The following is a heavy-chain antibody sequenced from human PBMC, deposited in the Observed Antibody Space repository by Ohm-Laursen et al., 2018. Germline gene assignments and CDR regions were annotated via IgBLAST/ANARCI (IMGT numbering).Heavy chain of an antibody. Sequence: SLRLSCSAFGFIFSGYEMNWVRQAPGKGLEWISYISIGGSTMFYADSVKGRFTISRDNAENSLFLYMNSLRAEDTAVYFCARGGSRGYLLNAFDIWGQGTVVTVSS. CDR1: GFIFSGYE. CDR2: ISIGGSTM. V-gene: IGHV3-48*03. J-gene: IGHJ3*02. D-gene: IGHD3-22*01. CDR3: ARGGSRGYLLNAFDI.